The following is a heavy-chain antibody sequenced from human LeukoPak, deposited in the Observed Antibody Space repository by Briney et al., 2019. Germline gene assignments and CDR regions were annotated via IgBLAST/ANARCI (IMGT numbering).Heavy chain of an antibody. V-gene: IGHV1-69*13. CDR2: IIPIFGTA. CDR1: GGTFSSHA. Sequence: ASVKVSCKASGGTFSSHAISWVRQAPGQGLEWMGGIIPIFGTANYAQKFQGRVTITADESTSTAYMELSSLRSEDTAVYYCARALPVAGRSPFDYWGQGTLVTVSS. J-gene: IGHJ4*02. CDR3: ARALPVAGRSPFDY. D-gene: IGHD6-19*01.